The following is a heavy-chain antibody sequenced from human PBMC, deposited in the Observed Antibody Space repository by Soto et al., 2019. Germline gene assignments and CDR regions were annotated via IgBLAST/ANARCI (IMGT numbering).Heavy chain of an antibody. J-gene: IGHJ6*02. CDR2: ISGSGGST. Sequence: GGSLRLSCAASGFTFSSYAMSWVRQAPGKGLEWVSAISGSGGSTYYADPVKGRFTISRDNSKNTLYLQMNSLRAEDTAVYYCAKDGGGRITMIVDGMDVWGQGTTVTVSS. CDR3: AKDGGGRITMIVDGMDV. V-gene: IGHV3-23*01. CDR1: GFTFSSYA. D-gene: IGHD3-22*01.